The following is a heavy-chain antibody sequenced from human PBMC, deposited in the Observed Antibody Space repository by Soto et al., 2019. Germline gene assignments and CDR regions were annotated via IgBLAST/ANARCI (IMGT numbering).Heavy chain of an antibody. CDR3: AAVDFWSGYYALGYYYYYMDV. J-gene: IGHJ6*03. D-gene: IGHD3-3*01. Sequence: PSETLSLTCTVSGGSISSSSYYWGWIRQPPGKGLEWIGSIYYSGSTYYNPSLKSRVTISVDTSKNQFSLKLSSVTAADTAVYYCAAVDFWSGYYALGYYYYYMDVWGKWTTLTVSS. CDR2: IYYSGST. V-gene: IGHV4-39*01. CDR1: GGSISSSSYY.